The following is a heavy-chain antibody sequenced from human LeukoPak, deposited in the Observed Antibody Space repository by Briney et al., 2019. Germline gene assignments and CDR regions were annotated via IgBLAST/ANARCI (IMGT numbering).Heavy chain of an antibody. D-gene: IGHD3-10*01. CDR1: GGSISSYY. J-gene: IGHJ4*02. CDR2: IYYSGST. V-gene: IGHV4-59*12. CDR3: ARDRQAYYYGSGSSLPEDY. Sequence: SETLSLTCTVSGGSISSYYWSWIQQPPGKGLEWIGYIYYSGSTNYNPSLKSRVTISVDTSKNQFSLHLTSVTAADTAVYYCARDRQAYYYGSGSSLPEDYWGQGTLVTVSS.